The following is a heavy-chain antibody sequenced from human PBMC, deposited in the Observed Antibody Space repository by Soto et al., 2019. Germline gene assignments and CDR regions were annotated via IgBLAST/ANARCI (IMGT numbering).Heavy chain of an antibody. V-gene: IGHV3-73*02. CDR3: TSQDCSGTICHPPN. Sequence: EVQLVESGGGLIQHGESLKLSCIDSGFTVRGSVIHWVRQASGKGLEWVGHIGRKENHYATKYAASVKGRFSIFRDDSENTAYLQMNSLKAEDTAVYYCTSQDCSGTICHPPNWGQGTLVTVSS. D-gene: IGHD2-15*01. CDR1: GFTVRGSV. CDR2: IGRKENHYAT. J-gene: IGHJ4*02.